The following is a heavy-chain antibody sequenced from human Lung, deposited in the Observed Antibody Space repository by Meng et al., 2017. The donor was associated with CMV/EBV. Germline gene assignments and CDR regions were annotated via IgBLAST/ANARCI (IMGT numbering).Heavy chain of an antibody. V-gene: IGHV4-59*08. Sequence: LRESGPGLVKPSETLSPTCAGSGGSISTYYWSWIRQPPGKGLEWIGNNYYSGSTNYTPSLASRVTISVDSSKNQFSLKLSSVTAADTAVYYCARHQNGGTYPLDYWGQGTLVTVSS. D-gene: IGHD3-16*02. CDR1: GGSISTYY. CDR3: ARHQNGGTYPLDY. CDR2: NYYSGST. J-gene: IGHJ4*02.